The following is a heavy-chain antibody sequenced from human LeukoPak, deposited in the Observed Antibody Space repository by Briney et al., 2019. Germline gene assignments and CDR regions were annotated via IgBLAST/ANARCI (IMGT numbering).Heavy chain of an antibody. V-gene: IGHV4-34*01. Sequence: SETLSLTCAVYGGSFSGYYWSWIRQPSGKGLEWIGEINHSGSTNYNPSLKSRVTISVDTSKNQFSLKLSSVTAADTAVYYCARGVLDSSGWYRYYYYMDVWGKGTTVTVSS. CDR1: GGSFSGYY. D-gene: IGHD6-19*01. CDR3: ARGVLDSSGWYRYYYYMDV. CDR2: INHSGST. J-gene: IGHJ6*03.